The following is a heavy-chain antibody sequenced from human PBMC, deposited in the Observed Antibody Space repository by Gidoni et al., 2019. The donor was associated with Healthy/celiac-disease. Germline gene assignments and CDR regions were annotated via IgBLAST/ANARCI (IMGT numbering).Heavy chain of an antibody. J-gene: IGHJ4*02. D-gene: IGHD3-10*01. V-gene: IGHV4-4*02. CDR2: IYHSGST. Sequence: QVQLQESGPGLVKPSVTLSLTCAVSGGSISSSNWWRWVRQPPGKGLEWIGEIYHSGSTNYNPSLKSRVTISVDKSKNQFSLKLSSVTAADTAVYYCATVGIFDYYGAGSLNSIDYWGQGTLVTVSS. CDR1: GGSISSSNW. CDR3: ATVGIFDYYGAGSLNSIDY.